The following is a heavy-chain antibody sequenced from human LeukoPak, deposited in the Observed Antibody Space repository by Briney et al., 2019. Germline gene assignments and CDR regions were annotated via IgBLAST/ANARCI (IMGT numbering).Heavy chain of an antibody. J-gene: IGHJ4*02. Sequence: SQTLSLTCTVSGGSISSGDYYWSWIRQPPGKGLEWIGYIYYSGSTDYNPSLQSRVTIPVDTSKNQFSLKLSSVTAADTAVYYCARAQLWFIDYWGQGALVTVSS. V-gene: IGHV4-30-4*01. CDR2: IYYSGST. CDR1: GGSISSGDYY. CDR3: ARAQLWFIDY. D-gene: IGHD5-18*01.